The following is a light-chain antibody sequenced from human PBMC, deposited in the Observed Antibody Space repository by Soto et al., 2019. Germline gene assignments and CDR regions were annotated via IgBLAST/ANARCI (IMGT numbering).Light chain of an antibody. CDR1: SSDVGGHNY. V-gene: IGLV2-14*01. J-gene: IGLJ1*01. CDR2: EVT. Sequence: QSALTQPASVSASPGQSITISCTGTSSDVGGHNYVSWYQQHPGKAPKLMIYEVTNRPSGVSNRFSGSKSRNTASLTISDLQPDPQPPPYPIPPPSSNTRVFGTGTKLTVL. CDR3: IPPPSSNTRV.